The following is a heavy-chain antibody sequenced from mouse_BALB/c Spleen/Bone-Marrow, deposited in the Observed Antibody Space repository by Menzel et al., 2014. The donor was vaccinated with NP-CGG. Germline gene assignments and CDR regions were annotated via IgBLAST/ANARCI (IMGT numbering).Heavy chain of an antibody. D-gene: IGHD1-1*01. CDR1: GFTFNTYA. Sequence: EVKLVESGGGLVQPKGSLKLSCAASGFTFNTYAMNWVRQAPGKGLEWVARIRSKSNNYATYYADSVKDRFTISRDDSQSMLYLQMNNLKTEDTAMYYCVRYYGSSYYYAMDYWGQGTSVTVSS. J-gene: IGHJ4*01. CDR2: IRSKSNNYAT. V-gene: IGHV10-1*02. CDR3: VRYYGSSYYYAMDY.